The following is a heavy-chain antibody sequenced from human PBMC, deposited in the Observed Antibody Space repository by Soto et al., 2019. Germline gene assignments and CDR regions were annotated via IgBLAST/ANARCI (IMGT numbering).Heavy chain of an antibody. CDR1: GFTFSNYG. D-gene: IGHD2-21*01. CDR2: ISRDGSVR. Sequence: PGGSLRLSCAASGFTFSNYGIHWVRQAPGNGLEWVAVISRDGSVRYYADSVKGRFTISRDNSKNTLYLQVNNLRAEDTAVYYCAKEYCGGHCSSDYFDYWGQRTPVTVSS. J-gene: IGHJ4*02. V-gene: IGHV3-30*18. CDR3: AKEYCGGHCSSDYFDY.